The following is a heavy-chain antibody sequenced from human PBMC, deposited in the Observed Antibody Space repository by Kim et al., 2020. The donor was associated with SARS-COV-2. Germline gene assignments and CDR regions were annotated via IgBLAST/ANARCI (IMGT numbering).Heavy chain of an antibody. D-gene: IGHD4-4*01. J-gene: IGHJ4*01. V-gene: IGHV3-48*02. Sequence: GGSLRLSCAASGFTFTSYSMNWVRQAPGKGLEWVSYITISSNGIYYADSVKGRFTMSRDNAKNSVYLQMNSLRDEDTAVYYCARSSHYRFDCCVHGTLFTVS. CDR3: ARSSHYRFDC. CDR1: GFTFTSYS. CDR2: ITISSNGI.